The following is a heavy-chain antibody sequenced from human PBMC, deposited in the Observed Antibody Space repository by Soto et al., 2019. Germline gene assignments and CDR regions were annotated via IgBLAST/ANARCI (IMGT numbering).Heavy chain of an antibody. V-gene: IGHV3-23*01. CDR2: VSATASTT. J-gene: IGHJ4*02. Sequence: GGSLRLSCAASRFTFSNYAMSWVRQAPGKGLEWVSLVSATASTTYYTDSVKGRFTISRDNSRNTVYLQMNSLRADDTAVYYCAKDRLAGGFDYWGQGTLVTVSS. CDR1: RFTFSNYA. CDR3: AKDRLAGGFDY. D-gene: IGHD3-16*01.